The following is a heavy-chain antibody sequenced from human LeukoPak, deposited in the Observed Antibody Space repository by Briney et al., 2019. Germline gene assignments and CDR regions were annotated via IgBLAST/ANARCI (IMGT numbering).Heavy chain of an antibody. Sequence: GVSLRLSCATSGFTFSSYTMNWVRQTPGKGLEWVSTISDRARNTHYADSVNGRFTISRDAFINMMYLQMDRLTDEDTAVYYCTTRLQHHFDDWGQRTQVTVS. D-gene: IGHD5-24*01. CDR2: ISDRARNT. CDR3: TTRLQHHFDD. CDR1: GFTFSSYT. V-gene: IGHV3-23*01. J-gene: IGHJ4*02.